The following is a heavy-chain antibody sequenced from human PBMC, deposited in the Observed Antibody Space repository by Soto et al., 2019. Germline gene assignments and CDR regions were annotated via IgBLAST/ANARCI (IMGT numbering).Heavy chain of an antibody. CDR3: ARLRYYYYMDV. V-gene: IGHV4-59*08. CDR1: GGSISSYY. Sequence: NPSETLSLTCTVSGGSISSYYWSWIRQPPGKGLEWIGYIYYSGSTNYNPSLKSRVTISVDTSKNQFSLKLSSVTAADTAVYYCARLRYYYYMDVWGKGTTVTVSS. CDR2: IYYSGST. J-gene: IGHJ6*03.